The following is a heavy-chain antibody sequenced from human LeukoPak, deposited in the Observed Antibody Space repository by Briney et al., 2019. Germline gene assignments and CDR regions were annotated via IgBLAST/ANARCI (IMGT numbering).Heavy chain of an antibody. CDR3: ARETRAYDILSGYYTGYFDY. V-gene: IGHV4-34*01. CDR1: AGSFTGFY. Sequence: PSETLSLTCAVYAGSFTGFYWSWIRQPPGKGLEWIGETNHSGRNNYNPSLKRRSTIPVDPSKNQSSLNLSSVTPADTAVHYCARETRAYDILSGYYTGYFDYWGQGTLVTVSS. CDR2: TNHSGRN. J-gene: IGHJ4*02. D-gene: IGHD3-9*01.